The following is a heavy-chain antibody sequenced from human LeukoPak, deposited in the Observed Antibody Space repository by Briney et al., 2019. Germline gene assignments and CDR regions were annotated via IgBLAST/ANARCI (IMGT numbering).Heavy chain of an antibody. Sequence: QTGGFLRLSCAASVFTFDDYVMHWVRQAPGKGLEWVSLICWDGGSTYYADSVKGRFTISRDNSKNSLYLQMNSLRAEDTALYYCAKDTIAVAGTGSGGIDYWGQGTLVTVSS. CDR1: VFTFDDYV. V-gene: IGHV3-43D*04. D-gene: IGHD6-19*01. J-gene: IGHJ4*02. CDR2: ICWDGGST. CDR3: AKDTIAVAGTGSGGIDY.